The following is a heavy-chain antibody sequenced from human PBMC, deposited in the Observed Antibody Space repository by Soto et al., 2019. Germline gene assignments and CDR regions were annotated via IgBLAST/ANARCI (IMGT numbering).Heavy chain of an antibody. V-gene: IGHV4-31*03. CDR3: AREVMYSPSRGVPIVN. CDR2: IFHSGST. D-gene: IGHD3-10*01. CDR1: GDAIGNGDYY. Sequence: QVQLQESGPGLVKPSQTLSVTCTVSGDAIGNGDYYWTWIRQHPGKALEWLGNIFHSGSTYSNPSLKSRVTISRDTSKNMFSLRLTSVTAANTAVYYCAREVMYSPSRGVPIVNWGQGTLVTVSS. J-gene: IGHJ4*02.